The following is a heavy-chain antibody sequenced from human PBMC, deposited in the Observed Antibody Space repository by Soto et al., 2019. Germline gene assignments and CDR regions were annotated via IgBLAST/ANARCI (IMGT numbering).Heavy chain of an antibody. CDR3: ARVLWFTAVGSNWFDP. Sequence: SETLSLTCTVSGGSISSYYWSWIRQPPGKGLEWIGYIYYSGSTNYNPSLKSRVTISVDTSKNQFSLKLSSVTAADTAVYYCARVLWFTAVGSNWFDPWGQGTLVTVS. CDR1: GGSISSYY. V-gene: IGHV4-59*01. D-gene: IGHD6-13*01. CDR2: IYYSGST. J-gene: IGHJ5*02.